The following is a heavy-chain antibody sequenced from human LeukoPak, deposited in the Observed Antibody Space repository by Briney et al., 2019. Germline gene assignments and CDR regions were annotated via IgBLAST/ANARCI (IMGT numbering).Heavy chain of an antibody. CDR1: GDSISNNY. Sequence: SETQSLTCSVSGDSISNNYWNWIRQSPGKGLEWIGYILSSGSTHHNPSLASRISLSMDPSKNQFSLKLSSVTAADTAVYYCARRVISEFSIDKGNWLDPWGQGTLVNVSS. CDR2: ILSSGST. CDR3: ARRVISEFSIDKGNWLDP. V-gene: IGHV4-4*09. J-gene: IGHJ5*02. D-gene: IGHD3-3*02.